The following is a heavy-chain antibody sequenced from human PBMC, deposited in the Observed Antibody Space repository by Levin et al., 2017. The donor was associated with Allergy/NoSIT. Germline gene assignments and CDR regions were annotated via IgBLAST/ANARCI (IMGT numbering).Heavy chain of an antibody. CDR3: ARDDYGGNSRPDY. Sequence: PGGSLRLSCAASGFTFSNYGMHWVRQAPGKGLEWVSVISYDGDNRYYADSVKGRFTMSRDDSKNTIFLDMNSLRPEDTGVYFCARDDYGGNSRPDYWGQGTLVTVSS. CDR1: GFTFSNYG. D-gene: IGHD4-23*01. J-gene: IGHJ4*02. V-gene: IGHV3-30*03. CDR2: ISYDGDNR.